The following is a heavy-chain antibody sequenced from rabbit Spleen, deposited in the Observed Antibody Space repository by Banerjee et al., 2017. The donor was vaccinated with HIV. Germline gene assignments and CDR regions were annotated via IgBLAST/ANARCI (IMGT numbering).Heavy chain of an antibody. CDR3: VREPTSASGYYKSGYFDL. CDR1: GFDFSSYG. J-gene: IGHJ4*01. Sequence: QEQLVESGGGLVQPGGSLKLSCKASGFDFSSYGVCWVRQAPGKGLEWIGYIDPVFTTTYFANWVNGRFTISSHYAQNTLYLQLNSLTAADTATYFCVREPTSASGYYKSGYFDLWGQGTL. D-gene: IGHD1-1*01. CDR2: IDPVFTTT. V-gene: IGHV1S47*01.